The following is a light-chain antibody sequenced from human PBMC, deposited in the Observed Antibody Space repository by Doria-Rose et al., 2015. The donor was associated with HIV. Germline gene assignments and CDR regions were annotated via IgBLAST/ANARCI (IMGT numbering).Light chain of an antibody. Sequence: DIWLTQSPESLGMSLGERATINSKSYQSHLYTSNNYLAWYQQKPGQPTKLLIYWAFTRQSGVPVRFSGSGSGTDFTLTISSLEAEDVAVYYCQQYYDTPSFGPGTTVDIK. J-gene: IGKJ3*01. CDR3: QQYYDTPS. V-gene: IGKV4-1*01. CDR2: WAF. CDR1: QSHLYTSNNY.